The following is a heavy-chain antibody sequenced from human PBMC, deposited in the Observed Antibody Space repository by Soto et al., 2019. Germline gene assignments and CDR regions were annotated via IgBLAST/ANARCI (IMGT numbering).Heavy chain of an antibody. CDR2: IYHSGST. J-gene: IGHJ5*02. D-gene: IGHD1-1*01. Sequence: PSETLSLTCAVSGGSISSGGYSWSWIRQPPGKGLEWIGYIYHSGSTYYNPSLKSRVTISVDRSKNQFSLKLSSVTAADTAVYYCARAPNYNWAGWFDPWGQGTLVTVSS. CDR1: GGSISSGGYS. V-gene: IGHV4-30-2*01. CDR3: ARAPNYNWAGWFDP.